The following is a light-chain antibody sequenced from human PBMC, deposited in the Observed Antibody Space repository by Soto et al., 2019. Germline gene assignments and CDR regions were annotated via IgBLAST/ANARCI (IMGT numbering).Light chain of an antibody. CDR1: SSDIGASDY. CDR2: NVN. Sequence: QSALTQPASVSGSPGQSITVSCTGTSSDIGASDYVSWYQQHPDKAPKLIIYNVNYRPSGISSRFSGSKSGNTASLTISGLQAEDEADYFCSSYALFGAGTKVTIL. J-gene: IGLJ2*01. V-gene: IGLV2-14*03. CDR3: SSYAL.